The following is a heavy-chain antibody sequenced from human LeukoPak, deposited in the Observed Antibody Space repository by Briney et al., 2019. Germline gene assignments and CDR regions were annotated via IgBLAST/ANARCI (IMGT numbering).Heavy chain of an antibody. V-gene: IGHV1-69*13. J-gene: IGHJ5*02. Sequence: ASVRVSSKASGGTFSSYAISWVRQAPGQGLEWMGGIIPIFGTANYAQKFQGRVTITADESTSTAYMELSSLRSEDTAVYYCARRIMGGYCSSTSCYKNGWFDPWGQGTLVTVSS. CDR2: IIPIFGTA. CDR3: ARRIMGGYCSSTSCYKNGWFDP. CDR1: GGTFSSYA. D-gene: IGHD2-2*02.